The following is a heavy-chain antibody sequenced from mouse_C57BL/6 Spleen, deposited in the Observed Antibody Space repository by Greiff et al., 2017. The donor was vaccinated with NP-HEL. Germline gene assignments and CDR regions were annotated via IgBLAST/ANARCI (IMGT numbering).Heavy chain of an antibody. CDR2: INPRRGYT. D-gene: IGHD1-1*01. J-gene: IGHJ3*01. Sequence: VQLQQSGAELAKPGASVKLSCKASGYTFTSYWMHWVKQRPGQGLEWIGYINPRRGYTKYNQKFKDKATLTADKSSSTAYMQLTSLTYEDSAFYYCARNYVEAWFAYWGQGTLVTVAA. CDR1: GYTFTSYW. CDR3: ARNYVEAWFAY. V-gene: IGHV1-7*01.